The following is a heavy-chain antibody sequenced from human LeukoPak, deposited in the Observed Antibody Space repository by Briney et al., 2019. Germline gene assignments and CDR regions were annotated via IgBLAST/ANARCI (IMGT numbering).Heavy chain of an antibody. Sequence: GGSLRLSCAASGFTFSSYSMNWVRQAPGKGLEWVAVISYDGSNKYYADSVKGRFTISRDNSKNTLYLQMNSLRAEDTAVYYCAKVGATYDYWGQGTLVTVSS. D-gene: IGHD1-26*01. CDR1: GFTFSSYS. CDR3: AKVGATYDY. J-gene: IGHJ4*02. V-gene: IGHV3-30*18. CDR2: ISYDGSNK.